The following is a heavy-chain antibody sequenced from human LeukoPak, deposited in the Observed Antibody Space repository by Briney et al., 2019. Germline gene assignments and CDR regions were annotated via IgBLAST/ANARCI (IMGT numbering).Heavy chain of an antibody. J-gene: IGHJ3*02. Sequence: APVKVSCKASGGTFSSYAISWVRQAPGQGLEWMGWISAYNGNTNYAQKLQGRVTMTTDTSTSTAYMELRSLRSDDTAVYYCARDKYSSSWYDAFDIWGQGTMVTVSS. CDR2: ISAYNGNT. V-gene: IGHV1-18*01. D-gene: IGHD6-13*01. CDR1: GGTFSSYA. CDR3: ARDKYSSSWYDAFDI.